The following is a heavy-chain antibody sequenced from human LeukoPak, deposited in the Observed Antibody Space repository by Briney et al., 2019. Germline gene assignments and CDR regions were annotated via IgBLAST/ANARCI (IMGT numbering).Heavy chain of an antibody. CDR2: ISYDGSNK. Sequence: PGGSLRLSCAASGFTFSSYAMHWVRQAPGKGLEWVAVISYDGSNKYYADSVKGRFTISRDNAKNSLYLQMNSLRAEDTAVYYCARGTSMSGVVQFDYWGQGTLVTVSS. CDR1: GFTFSSYA. D-gene: IGHD3-3*01. V-gene: IGHV3-30*04. J-gene: IGHJ4*02. CDR3: ARGTSMSGVVQFDY.